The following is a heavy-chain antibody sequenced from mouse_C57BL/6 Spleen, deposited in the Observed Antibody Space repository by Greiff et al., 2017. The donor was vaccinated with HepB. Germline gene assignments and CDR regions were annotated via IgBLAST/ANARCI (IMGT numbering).Heavy chain of an antibody. V-gene: IGHV3-6*01. Sequence: DVKLQESGPGLVKPSQSLSLTCSVTGYSITSGYYWNWIRQFPGNKLEWMGYISYDGSNNYNPSLKNRISITRDTSKNQFFLKLNSVTTEDTATYYCSRVDYGYHDGRGHFDYWGQGTTLTVSS. D-gene: IGHD2-2*01. J-gene: IGHJ2*01. CDR3: SRVDYGYHDGRGHFDY. CDR1: GYSITSGYY. CDR2: ISYDGSN.